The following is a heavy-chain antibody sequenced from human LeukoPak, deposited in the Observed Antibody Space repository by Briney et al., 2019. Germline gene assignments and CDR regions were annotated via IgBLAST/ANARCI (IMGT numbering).Heavy chain of an antibody. CDR3: ARRALGATTVTTGAFDI. D-gene: IGHD4-17*01. V-gene: IGHV4-39*01. Sequence: TSETLSLTCTVSGVSISSSSYYWGWIRQPPGKGLEWIGSIYYSGSTYYNPSLKSRVTISVDTSKNQFSLKLSSVTAADTAVYYCARRALGATTVTTGAFDIWGQGTMVTVSS. CDR1: GVSISSSSYY. J-gene: IGHJ3*02. CDR2: IYYSGST.